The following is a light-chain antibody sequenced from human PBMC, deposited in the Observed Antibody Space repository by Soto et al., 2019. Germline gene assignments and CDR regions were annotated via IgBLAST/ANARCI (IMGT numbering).Light chain of an antibody. CDR1: SSDVGGYNY. J-gene: IGLJ2*01. V-gene: IGLV2-14*01. CDR2: GVS. Sequence: QAVVTQPASVSGSPGQSIAIACTETSSDVGGYNYVSWYRQHAGKAPKLMIYGVSYRPSGISNRFSGSKSGNTASLTISGLQTEDEADYYCSSYTSTTTVIFGGGTKLTVL. CDR3: SSYTSTTTVI.